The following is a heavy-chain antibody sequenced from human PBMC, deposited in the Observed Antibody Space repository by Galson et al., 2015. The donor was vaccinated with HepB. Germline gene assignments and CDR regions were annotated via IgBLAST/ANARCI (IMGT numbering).Heavy chain of an antibody. CDR3: ARDLPHDFTSGPSDF. J-gene: IGHJ4*02. CDR1: GFSFSDYT. V-gene: IGHV3-21*01. D-gene: IGHD3-3*01. Sequence: SLRLSCAASGFSFSDYTMNWFRQAPGKGLQWVSSISALGDYIYYADSVKGRFTVSRDNAKRSLSLQMTSLRAGDTALYYCARDLPHDFTSGPSDFWGPGTLVSVSS. CDR2: ISALGDYI.